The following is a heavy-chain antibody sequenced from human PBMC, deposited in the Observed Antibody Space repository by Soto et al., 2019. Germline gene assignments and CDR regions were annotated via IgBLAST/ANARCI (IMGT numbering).Heavy chain of an antibody. D-gene: IGHD1-26*01. CDR3: ARIRASFYDYYYMDV. Sequence: WTWLRQPPGKGLEWSGYISYSGSTHYNPSLKTRVTISIDTSKNQFSLKLSSVTAADTAVYYCARIRASFYDYYYMDVWGKGTAVTVSS. J-gene: IGHJ6*03. CDR2: ISYSGST. V-gene: IGHV4-59*08.